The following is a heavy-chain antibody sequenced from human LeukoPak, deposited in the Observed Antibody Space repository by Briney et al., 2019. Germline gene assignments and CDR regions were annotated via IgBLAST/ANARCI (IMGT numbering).Heavy chain of an antibody. V-gene: IGHV5-10-1*01. Sequence: GESLKISCKGAGYSFTSYWISWVRPMPGKGLEWRGRIDPSDSYTNYSPSFQGHVTISADKSISTAYLQWSSLKASDTAMYYCARQVTMVRGVIGFDPWGQGTLVTVSS. CDR1: GYSFTSYW. CDR3: ARQVTMVRGVIGFDP. CDR2: IDPSDSYT. D-gene: IGHD3-10*01. J-gene: IGHJ5*02.